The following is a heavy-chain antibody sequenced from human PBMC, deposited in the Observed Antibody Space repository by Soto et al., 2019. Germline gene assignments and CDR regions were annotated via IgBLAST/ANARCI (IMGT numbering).Heavy chain of an antibody. Sequence: EVQLVESGGGLVQPGGSLRLSCAASGFTFSSYWMNWVRQAPGKGLVWVSRMNSDGSSTNYADSVKGRFTVSRDNAKNTLYLQLNSLRAEDTAVYYCAREIYSSHFDYWGQGTLVTVSS. V-gene: IGHV3-74*01. J-gene: IGHJ4*02. CDR3: AREIYSSHFDY. CDR1: GFTFSSYW. D-gene: IGHD4-4*01. CDR2: MNSDGSST.